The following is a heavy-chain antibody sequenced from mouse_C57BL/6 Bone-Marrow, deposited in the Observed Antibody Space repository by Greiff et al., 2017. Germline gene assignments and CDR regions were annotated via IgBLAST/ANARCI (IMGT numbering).Heavy chain of an antibody. CDR3: TAGYYGSRFLAY. CDR1: GFNIKDDY. V-gene: IGHV14-4*01. Sequence: EVQLQQSGAELVRPGASVKLSCTASGFNIKDDYMHWVKQRPEPGLEWIGWIDPENGDTAYATKFKGKATITADTSSNTAYLPLSSLTSEDTAVNYWTAGYYGSRFLAYWGQGTLVTVSA. CDR2: IDPENGDT. J-gene: IGHJ3*01. D-gene: IGHD1-1*01.